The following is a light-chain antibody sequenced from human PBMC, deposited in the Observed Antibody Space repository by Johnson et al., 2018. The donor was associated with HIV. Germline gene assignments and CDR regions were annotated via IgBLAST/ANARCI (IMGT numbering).Light chain of an antibody. Sequence: QSVLTQPPSVSAAPGQKVTISCSGSSSNIRNNYVSWFQHLPGAAPKLLIYENNKRPSGIPDRFSGSKSGTSATLGITGLQTGDEADYYCGTWDSSLSAGRYVFGTGTKVTVL. CDR1: SSNIRNNY. CDR3: GTWDSSLSAGRYV. J-gene: IGLJ1*01. CDR2: ENN. V-gene: IGLV1-51*02.